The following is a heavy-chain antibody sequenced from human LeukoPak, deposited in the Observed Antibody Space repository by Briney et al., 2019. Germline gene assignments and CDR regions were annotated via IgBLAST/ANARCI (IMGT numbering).Heavy chain of an antibody. J-gene: IGHJ4*02. Sequence: PSETLSLTCTVSGGSISGYYWSWVRQPAGKGLEWIGRMYTSGSTNYNASLKSRVTMSLETSKNQFSLKMRWGTGEDTAVYYCARADFWSGYRFDYWGQGTLVTVSS. CDR3: ARADFWSGYRFDY. CDR2: MYTSGST. V-gene: IGHV4-4*07. D-gene: IGHD3-3*01. CDR1: GGSISGYY.